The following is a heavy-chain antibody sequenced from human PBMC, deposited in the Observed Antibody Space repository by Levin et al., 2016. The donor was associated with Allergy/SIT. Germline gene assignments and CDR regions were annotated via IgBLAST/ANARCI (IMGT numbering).Heavy chain of an antibody. Sequence: VRQAPGKGLEWVSSISSSSSYIYYADSVKGRFTISRDNAKNSLYLQMNSLRAEDTAVYYCARDKPNDILTGYYIVGVGMDVWGQGTTVTVSS. CDR3: ARDKPNDILTGYYIVGVGMDV. J-gene: IGHJ6*02. CDR2: ISSSSSYI. D-gene: IGHD3-9*01. V-gene: IGHV3-21*01.